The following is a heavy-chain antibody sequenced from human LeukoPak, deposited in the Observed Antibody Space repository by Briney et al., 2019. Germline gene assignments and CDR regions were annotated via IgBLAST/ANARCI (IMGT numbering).Heavy chain of an antibody. CDR3: ARESGYYYGSGSCFDY. J-gene: IGHJ4*02. D-gene: IGHD3-10*01. CDR1: GGTFSSYA. Sequence: ASVKVSCKASGGTFSSYAISWVRQAPGQGLEWMGGIIPIFGTANYAQKFQGRVTITADESTSTAYMELSRLRSDDTAVYYCARESGYYYGSGSCFDYWGQGTLVTVSS. CDR2: IIPIFGTA. V-gene: IGHV1-69*13.